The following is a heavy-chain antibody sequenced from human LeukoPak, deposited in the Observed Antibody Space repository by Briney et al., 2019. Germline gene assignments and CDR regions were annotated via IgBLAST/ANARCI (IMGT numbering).Heavy chain of an antibody. V-gene: IGHV4-59*01. J-gene: IGHJ4*02. D-gene: IGHD3-16*02. CDR1: GGSISSYY. CDR2: IYYSGST. Sequence: SETLSLTCTVSGGSISSYYWSWIRQPPGKGLEWIGYIYYSGSTNYNPSPKSRVTISVDTSKNQFSLKLSSVTAADTAVYYCARDDDDYVWGSYRYWGQGTLVTVSS. CDR3: ARDDDDYVWGSYRY.